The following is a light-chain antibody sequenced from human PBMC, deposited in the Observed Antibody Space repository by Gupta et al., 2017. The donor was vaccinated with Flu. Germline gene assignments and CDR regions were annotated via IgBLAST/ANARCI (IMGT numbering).Light chain of an antibody. V-gene: IGKV2-28*01. CDR2: LGS. Sequence: SVITQWPRSLPVTHSEPASISCRSSHSLLHSNGYNSLEWYLQKPGQSPQLLIDLGSNRSFGVPDRFSGRGSGTDFTLKISRVKTEDLGVTYCWQGLQAPSTFGQATKLEIK. CDR1: HSLLHSNGYNS. CDR3: WQGLQAPST. J-gene: IGKJ2*01.